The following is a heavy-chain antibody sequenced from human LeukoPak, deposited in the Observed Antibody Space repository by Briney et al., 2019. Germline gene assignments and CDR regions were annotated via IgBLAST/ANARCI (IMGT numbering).Heavy chain of an antibody. D-gene: IGHD4-17*01. J-gene: IGHJ3*02. CDR2: ISSSSSYI. CDR3: ASLGAATVTAFDI. Sequence: GGSLRLSCAASGFTFSSYSMNWVRQAPGKGLEWVSSISSSSSYIYYADSVKGRFTISRDNAKNSLYLQMNSLRAEDTAVYYCASLGAATVTAFDIWGQGTMVTVSS. CDR1: GFTFSSYS. V-gene: IGHV3-21*01.